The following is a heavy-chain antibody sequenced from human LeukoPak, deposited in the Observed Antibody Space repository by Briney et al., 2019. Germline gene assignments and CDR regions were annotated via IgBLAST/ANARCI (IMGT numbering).Heavy chain of an antibody. J-gene: IGHJ6*02. D-gene: IGHD1-26*01. CDR1: GFTFSSYS. CDR2: ISSSSSYI. V-gene: IGHV3-21*01. Sequence: TGGSLRLSCAASGFTFSSYSMNWVRQAPGKGLEWVSSISSSSSYIYYADSVKGRFTISRDNSKNTLYLQMNSLRAEDTAVYYCARDGSVGAIIYGMDVWGQGTTVTVSS. CDR3: ARDGSVGAIIYGMDV.